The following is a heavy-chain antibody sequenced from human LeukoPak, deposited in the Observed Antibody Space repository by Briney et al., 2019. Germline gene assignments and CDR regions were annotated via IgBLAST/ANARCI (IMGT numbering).Heavy chain of an antibody. J-gene: IGHJ3*02. CDR3: ARDSDYGDYTAFDI. D-gene: IGHD4-17*01. CDR1: GYTFTGYY. V-gene: IGHV1-2*02. Sequence: ASVKVSCKASGYTFTGYYMHWVRQAPGQGLEWMGWINPNSGGTNYAQKFQGRVTMTRDTSISTVYMELSRLRSDDTAVYYCARDSDYGDYTAFDIWGQGTMVTVSS. CDR2: INPNSGGT.